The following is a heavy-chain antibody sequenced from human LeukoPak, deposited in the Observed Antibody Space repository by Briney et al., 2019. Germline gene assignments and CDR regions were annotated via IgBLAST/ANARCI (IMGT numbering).Heavy chain of an antibody. Sequence: SETLSLTCTVSGGSISSGDYYWSWIRQPPGKGLEWIGYIYYSGSTYYNPSLKSRVTISVDTSKNQFSLKLSSVTAADTAVYYCARFGRYCSGGSCYSGSVDIFWFDPWGQGTLVTVSS. D-gene: IGHD2-15*01. CDR3: ARFGRYCSGGSCYSGSVDIFWFDP. CDR1: GGSISSGDYY. CDR2: IYYSGST. J-gene: IGHJ5*02. V-gene: IGHV4-30-4*01.